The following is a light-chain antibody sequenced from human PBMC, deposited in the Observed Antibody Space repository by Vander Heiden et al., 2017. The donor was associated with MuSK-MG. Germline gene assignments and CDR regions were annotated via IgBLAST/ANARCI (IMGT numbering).Light chain of an antibody. CDR1: QSVSSSS. Sequence: IVLTQSPGTLSLSPGERATLSCRASQSVSSSSLAWYQPKPAQAPRLLIYGASSSATGIPDRFSGSGSATDFTLTISRLEPEDFAVYYCQQDGSSSWTFGQGTKVEIK. CDR3: QQDGSSSWT. V-gene: IGKV3-20*01. CDR2: GAS. J-gene: IGKJ1*01.